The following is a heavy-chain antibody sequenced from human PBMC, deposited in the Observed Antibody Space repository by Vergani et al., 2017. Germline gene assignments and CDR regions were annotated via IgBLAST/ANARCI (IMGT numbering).Heavy chain of an antibody. J-gene: IGHJ4*02. CDR1: GGSISSYY. V-gene: IGHV4-59*01. Sequence: QVQLQESGPGLVTPSETLSLTCTVSGGSISSYYWSWIRQPPGKGLEWIGYIYYSGSTNYNPSLKSRVTISVDTSKNQFSLKLSSVTAADTAVYYCARSRSGSYNYWGQGTLVTVSS. D-gene: IGHD1-26*01. CDR3: ARSRSGSYNY. CDR2: IYYSGST.